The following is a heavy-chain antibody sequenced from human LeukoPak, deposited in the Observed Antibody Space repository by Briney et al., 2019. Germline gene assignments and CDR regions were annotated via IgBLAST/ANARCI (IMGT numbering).Heavy chain of an antibody. D-gene: IGHD6-19*01. CDR2: INWNGGST. Sequence: GGSLRLSCAASGFTFSSYSMNWVRQAPGKGLEWVSGINWNGGSTGYADSVKGRFTISRDNAKNSLYLQMNSLRVEDTALYYCAAGDASGWYFDYWGQGTLVTVSS. CDR1: GFTFSSYS. J-gene: IGHJ4*02. CDR3: AAGDASGWYFDY. V-gene: IGHV3-20*04.